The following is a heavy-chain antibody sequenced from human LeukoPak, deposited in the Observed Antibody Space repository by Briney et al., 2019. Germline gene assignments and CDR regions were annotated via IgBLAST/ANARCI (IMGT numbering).Heavy chain of an antibody. D-gene: IGHD4/OR15-4a*01. CDR2: IYNSGVT. J-gene: IGHJ6*03. Sequence: PSETLSLTCTVSGGSLSSHFWSWIRQPPGKGLEWIGYIYNSGVTNYNPSLKSRVTISVDTSKNQFSLMLRSVTAADTAVYYCARDHLPAGAPGYYMDVWAKGPRSPSP. CDR3: ARDHLPAGAPGYYMDV. V-gene: IGHV4-59*11. CDR1: GGSLSSHF.